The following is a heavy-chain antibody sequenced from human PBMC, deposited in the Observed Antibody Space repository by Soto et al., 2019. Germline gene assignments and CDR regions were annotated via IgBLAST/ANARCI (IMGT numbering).Heavy chain of an antibody. CDR2: ISPSGGSA. CDR3: AKGRYGDYES. V-gene: IGHV3-23*01. J-gene: IGHJ5*02. D-gene: IGHD4-17*01. Sequence: GGSLRLSCAASGFSFSYHDMSLVRQAPGKGLEWVSCISPSGGSAYYADSVKGRFTISRDNPKNTVYVQMNSLRAEDTAVYYCAKGRYGDYESWGQGTLVTVSS. CDR1: GFSFSYHD.